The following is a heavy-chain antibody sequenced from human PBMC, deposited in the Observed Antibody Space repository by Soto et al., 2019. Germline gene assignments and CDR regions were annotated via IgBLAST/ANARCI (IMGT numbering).Heavy chain of an antibody. J-gene: IGHJ5*02. D-gene: IGHD3-16*02. Sequence: GGSLRLSCAASGFTFSSHWMHWVRQDPGKGLVWVSGVNADGSSTTYVDSVKGRFTISRDNAKNTLFLQMNSLRAEDTAVYYCARRLVRIDPWGQGTLVTVSS. CDR1: GFTFSSHW. CDR2: VNADGSST. V-gene: IGHV3-74*01. CDR3: ARRLVRIDP.